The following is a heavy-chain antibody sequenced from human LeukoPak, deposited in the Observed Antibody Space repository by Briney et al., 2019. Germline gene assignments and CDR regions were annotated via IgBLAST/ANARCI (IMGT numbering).Heavy chain of an antibody. Sequence: SETLSLTCTVSGGSISSYYWSWIRQPPGKGPEWIGYIYYSGSTNYNPSLKSRVTISVDTSKNQFSLKLSSVTAADTAVYYCARADSSGWYEVDYWGQGTLVTVSS. D-gene: IGHD6-19*01. V-gene: IGHV4-59*01. CDR1: GGSISSYY. CDR2: IYYSGST. J-gene: IGHJ4*02. CDR3: ARADSSGWYEVDY.